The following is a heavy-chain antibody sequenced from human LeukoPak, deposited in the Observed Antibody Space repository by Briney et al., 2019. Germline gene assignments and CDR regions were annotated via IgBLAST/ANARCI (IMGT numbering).Heavy chain of an antibody. CDR2: IIPIFGTA. V-gene: IGHV1-69*05. J-gene: IGHJ4*02. Sequence: SVKVSCKASEGTFSSYAISWVRQAPGQGLEWMGRIIPIFGTANYAQKFQGRVTITTDESTSTAYMELSSLRSEDTAVYYCARVMGSGSTDYWGQGTLVTVSS. CDR3: ARVMGSGSTDY. D-gene: IGHD1-26*01. CDR1: EGTFSSYA.